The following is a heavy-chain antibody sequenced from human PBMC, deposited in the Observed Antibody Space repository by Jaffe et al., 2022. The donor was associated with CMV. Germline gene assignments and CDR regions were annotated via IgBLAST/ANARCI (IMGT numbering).Heavy chain of an antibody. CDR2: ISGSGGST. CDR1: GFTFSSYA. V-gene: IGHV3-23*04. Sequence: EVQLVESGGGLVQPGGSLRLSCAASGFTFSSYAMSWVRQAPGKGLEWVSAISGSGGSTYYADSVKGRFTISRDNSKNTLYLQMNSLRAEDTAVYYCAKDILTGYYWYGPLSGFDPWGQGTLVTVSS. D-gene: IGHD3-9*01. J-gene: IGHJ5*02. CDR3: AKDILTGYYWYGPLSGFDP.